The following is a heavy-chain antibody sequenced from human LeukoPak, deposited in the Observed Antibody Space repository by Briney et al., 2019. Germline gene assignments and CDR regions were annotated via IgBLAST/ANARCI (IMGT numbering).Heavy chain of an antibody. CDR3: ATSGSYLAYIYYYYGMDV. CDR1: GFTFSSYA. J-gene: IGHJ6*02. Sequence: PGGSLRLSCAASGFTFSSYAMHWVRQAPGKGLEWVAVISYDGSNKYYADSVKGRFTISRDNSKNTLYLQMNSLRAEDTAVYYCATSGSYLAYIYYYYGMDVWGQGTTVTVSS. D-gene: IGHD1-26*01. V-gene: IGHV3-30-3*01. CDR2: ISYDGSNK.